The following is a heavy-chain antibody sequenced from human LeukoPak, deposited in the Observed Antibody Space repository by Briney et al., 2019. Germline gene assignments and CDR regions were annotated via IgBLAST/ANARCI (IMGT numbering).Heavy chain of an antibody. Sequence: GVSLRLSCAASGFTFSNFAMSWVRQAPGKGLEWVSSISGSGGSTNYADSVKGRLTISRDNSKNTLYLQMNSLRAEDTAVYYCAKDITHYGGKLYFDYWGQGTLVTVSS. CDR1: GFTFSNFA. V-gene: IGHV3-23*01. CDR2: ISGSGGST. D-gene: IGHD4-23*01. J-gene: IGHJ4*02. CDR3: AKDITHYGGKLYFDY.